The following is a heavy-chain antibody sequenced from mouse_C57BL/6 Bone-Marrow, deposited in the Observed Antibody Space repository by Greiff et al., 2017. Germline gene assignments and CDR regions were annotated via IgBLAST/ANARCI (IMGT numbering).Heavy chain of an antibody. J-gene: IGHJ3*01. CDR1: GYTFTSYG. CDR3: ARTGDYAWFAY. Sequence: VQLQQSGAELARPGASVKLSCKASGYTFTSYGISWVKQRPGQGLEWIGEIYPRSGNTYYNEKFKGKATLTADKSSSTAYMELRSLPSEDSAVYVCARTGDYAWFAYWGQGTLVTVSA. D-gene: IGHD2-4*01. CDR2: IYPRSGNT. V-gene: IGHV1-81*01.